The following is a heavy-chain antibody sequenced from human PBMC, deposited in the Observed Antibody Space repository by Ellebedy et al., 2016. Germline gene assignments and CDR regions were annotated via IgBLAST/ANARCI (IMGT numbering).Heavy chain of an antibody. CDR2: IYYSGST. J-gene: IGHJ1*01. CDR1: GGSISSSSYY. CDR3: ARGPRYYDILTGYYRMGYFQH. D-gene: IGHD3-9*01. Sequence: SETLSLTXSVSGGSISSSSYYWGWIRQPPGKGLEWIGSIYYSGSTYYNPSLKSRVTISVDTSKNQFSLKLSSVTAADTAVYYCARGPRYYDILTGYYRMGYFQHWGQGTLVIVSS. V-gene: IGHV4-39*01.